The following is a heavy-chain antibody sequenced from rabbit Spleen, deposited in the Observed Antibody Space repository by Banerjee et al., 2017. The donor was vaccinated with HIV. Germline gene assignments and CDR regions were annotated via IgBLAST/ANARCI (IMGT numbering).Heavy chain of an antibody. Sequence: QEQLVEYGGDLVQPEGTLTLTCKASGFSFSSSYYMCWVRQAPGKGLELIASIDISSVNTADATWAKGRFSISRTSSTTVTLQMTSLTAADTATYFCARDTSSSFSSYGMDLWGQGTLVTVS. V-gene: IGHV1S45*01. CDR3: ARDTSSSFSSYGMDL. J-gene: IGHJ6*01. CDR2: IDISSVNT. D-gene: IGHD1-1*01. CDR1: GFSFSSSYY.